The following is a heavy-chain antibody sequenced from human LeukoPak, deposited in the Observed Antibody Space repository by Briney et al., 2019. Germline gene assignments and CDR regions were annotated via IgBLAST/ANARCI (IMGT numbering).Heavy chain of an antibody. CDR2: INHSGST. CDR3: AREKGLVGAAFDY. Sequence: PSETLSLTCAVYGGSFSGYYWSWIRQPPGKGLEWIGEINHSGSTNYNPSLKSRVTISVDTSKNQFSLKLSSVTAADTAVYSCAREKGLVGAAFDYWGQGTLLTVSS. V-gene: IGHV4-34*01. D-gene: IGHD1-26*01. J-gene: IGHJ4*02. CDR1: GGSFSGYY.